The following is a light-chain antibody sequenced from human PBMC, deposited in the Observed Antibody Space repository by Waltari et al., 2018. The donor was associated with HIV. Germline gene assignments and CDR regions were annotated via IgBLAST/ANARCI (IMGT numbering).Light chain of an antibody. CDR3: QQYNNWPPT. CDR2: GAS. J-gene: IGKJ1*01. CDR1: QSVTSN. V-gene: IGKV3-15*01. Sequence: EIVLTQSPATLSVSPGERATLSCRASQSVTSNLVWYQQKPGQAPRRLIYGASTRATGIPARFSGGGSGTEFTLTIRSLQSEDFAVYYCQQYNNWPPTFGQGTKVEIK.